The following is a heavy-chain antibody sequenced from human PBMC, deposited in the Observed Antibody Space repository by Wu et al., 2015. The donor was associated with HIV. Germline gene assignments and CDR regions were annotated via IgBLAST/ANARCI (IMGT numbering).Heavy chain of an antibody. CDR1: GGTFSNYA. CDR2: IIPIFDTT. V-gene: IGHV1-69*15. Sequence: QVQLVQSGAEVKKPGSSVKVSCKASGGTFSNYALSWVRQAPGQGLEWMGRIIPIFDTTNYAQKFQGRVTITADESTSTAYMELSNLRSADTAMYFXARPTTYYYDSSGYSAFDIWGQGTMVTVSS. D-gene: IGHD3-22*01. CDR3: ARPTTYYYDSSGYSAFDI. J-gene: IGHJ3*02.